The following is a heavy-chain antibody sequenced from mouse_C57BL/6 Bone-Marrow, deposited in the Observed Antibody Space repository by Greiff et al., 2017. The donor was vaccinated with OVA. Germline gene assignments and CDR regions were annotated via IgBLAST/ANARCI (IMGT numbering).Heavy chain of an antibody. CDR1: GFTFSDYY. Sequence: EVQRVESGGGLVQPGGSLKLSCAASGFTFSDYYMYWVRQTPEKRLEWVAYISNGGGSTYYPDTVKGRFTISRDNAKNTLYLQMSRLKSEDTAMYYCARHDTTGDYWGQGTTLTVSS. CDR2: ISNGGGST. V-gene: IGHV5-12*01. D-gene: IGHD1-1*01. CDR3: ARHDTTGDY. J-gene: IGHJ2*01.